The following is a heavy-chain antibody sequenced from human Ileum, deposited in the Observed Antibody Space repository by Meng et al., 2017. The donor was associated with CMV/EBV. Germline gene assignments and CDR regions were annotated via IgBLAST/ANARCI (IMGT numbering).Heavy chain of an antibody. J-gene: IGHJ5*02. CDR3: ARERAGVAGCDP. D-gene: IGHD2-15*01. CDR1: GESFIGYY. V-gene: IGHV1-2*02. CDR2: MNLKSGDT. Sequence: CKASGESFIGYYMHWVRQAPGQGVEWIGWMNLKSGDTKYAQNFQGRVTMTRDTSNSTGNMELSSLRSDDTAMYYCARERAGVAGCDPWGQGTLVTVSS.